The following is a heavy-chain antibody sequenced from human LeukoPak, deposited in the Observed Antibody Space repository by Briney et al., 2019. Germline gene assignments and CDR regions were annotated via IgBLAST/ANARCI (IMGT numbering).Heavy chain of an antibody. V-gene: IGHV3-21*01. CDR1: GFTFSSYS. CDR2: ISSSSSYI. D-gene: IGHD3-3*01. J-gene: IGHJ6*03. CDR3: ARDLWSGHHYMDV. Sequence: PGGSLRLSCAASGFTFSSYSMNWVRQAPGKGLEWVSFISSSSSYIYYADSVKGRFTISSDNAKNSLYLQMNSLRAEDTAVYYCARDLWSGHHYMDVWAKGTTVTVSS.